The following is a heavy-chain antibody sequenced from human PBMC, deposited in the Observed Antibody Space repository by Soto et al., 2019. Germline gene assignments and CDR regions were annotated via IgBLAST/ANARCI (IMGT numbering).Heavy chain of an antibody. CDR2: SRNRRNIYTT. D-gene: IGHD2-15*01. V-gene: IGHV3-72*01. CDR3: ARSGEVADTPSDY. Sequence: EVQLVESGGGLVQPGGSLRLSCAASGFIFSDYYMDWVRQAPGRGLEWVGRSRNRRNIYTTEYAASVKARLTISRDESKNSRFLQMNSLKTEDTAVYYCARSGEVADTPSDYWGQGTLVTVSS. CDR1: GFIFSDYY. J-gene: IGHJ4*02.